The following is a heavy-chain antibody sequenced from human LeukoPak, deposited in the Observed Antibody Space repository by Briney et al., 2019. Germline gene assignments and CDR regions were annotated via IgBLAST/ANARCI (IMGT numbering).Heavy chain of an antibody. V-gene: IGHV1-69*13. CDR1: GGTFSSYA. D-gene: IGHD2-2*01. Sequence: SVKVSCKASGGTFSSYAISWVRQAPGQGLEWMGGIVPIFGTANYAQKFQGRVTITADESTSTAYMELSSLRPEDTAVYYCARTRTEYCSSTSCYRHYYYGMDVWGKGTTVTVSS. CDR3: ARTRTEYCSSTSCYRHYYYGMDV. CDR2: IVPIFGTA. J-gene: IGHJ6*04.